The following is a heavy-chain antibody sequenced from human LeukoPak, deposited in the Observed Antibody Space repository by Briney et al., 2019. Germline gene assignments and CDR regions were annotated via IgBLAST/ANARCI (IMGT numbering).Heavy chain of an antibody. J-gene: IGHJ4*02. CDR3: ARAGSYKDFYYFDY. Sequence: ASVNVSFKASGYTFTDYYMHWVRQAPGQGLEWMGWINPNSGGTNYAQKFQGRVTMTRDTSISTAYMELSRLRSDDTAVYYCARAGSYKDFYYFDYWGQGTLVTVSS. CDR1: GYTFTDYY. D-gene: IGHD1-26*01. CDR2: INPNSGGT. V-gene: IGHV1-2*02.